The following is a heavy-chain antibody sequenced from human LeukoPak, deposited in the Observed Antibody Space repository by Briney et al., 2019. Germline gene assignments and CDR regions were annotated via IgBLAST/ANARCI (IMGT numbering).Heavy chain of an antibody. CDR3: ARLDGDYYYYYGMDV. D-gene: IGHD4-17*01. Sequence: GASVKVSCKASGGTFSSYAISWVRQAPGQGLEWTGRIIPILGIANYAQKFQGRVTITADKSTSTAYMELSSLRSEDTAVYYCARLDGDYYYYYGMDVWGQGTTVTVSS. CDR1: GGTFSSYA. V-gene: IGHV1-69*04. CDR2: IIPILGIA. J-gene: IGHJ6*02.